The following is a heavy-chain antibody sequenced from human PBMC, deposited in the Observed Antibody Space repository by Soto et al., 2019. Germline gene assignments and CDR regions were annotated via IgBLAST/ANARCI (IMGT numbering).Heavy chain of an antibody. J-gene: IGHJ4*02. D-gene: IGHD2-21*02. CDR3: ARDQGDG. CDR1: GFTFSNYG. Sequence: QVQLVESGGGVVQPGTSLRLSCVTSGFTFSNYGMHWVRQAPGKGLEWLAVIWYDGSDEYYADSVKGRFTIFRDNSRDTLYLQMSSLRAEDTAIYYCARDQGDGWGQGTLVTVSS. V-gene: IGHV3-33*01. CDR2: IWYDGSDE.